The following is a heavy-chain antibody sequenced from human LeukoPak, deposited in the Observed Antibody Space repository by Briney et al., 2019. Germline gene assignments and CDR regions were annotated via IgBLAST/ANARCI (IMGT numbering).Heavy chain of an antibody. CDR2: IHNSGRT. J-gene: IGHJ3*02. Sequence: SETLSLTCTVSGGSINSHFWSWIRQPPGKGLEWIGYIHNSGRTKYNPSLQSRVTISLDTSESNFSLKLTSVTAADTAAYYCARLFDNDSSGHPDTFDMWGQGTVVIVSS. CDR1: GGSINSHF. CDR3: ARLFDNDSSGHPDTFDM. D-gene: IGHD3-22*01. V-gene: IGHV4-59*11.